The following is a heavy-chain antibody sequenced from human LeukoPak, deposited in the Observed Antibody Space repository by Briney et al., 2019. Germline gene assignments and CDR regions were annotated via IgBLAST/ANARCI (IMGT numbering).Heavy chain of an antibody. Sequence: SETLSLTCTVSGGSISSGGYYWCWIRQPPGKGLEWIGYIYHSGSTYYNPSLKSRVTISVDRSKNQFSLKLSSVTAADTAVYYCARASSCSSTSCYTEHWGQGTLVTVSS. CDR2: IYHSGST. CDR3: ARASSCSSTSCYTEH. J-gene: IGHJ4*02. V-gene: IGHV4-30-2*01. D-gene: IGHD2-2*02. CDR1: GGSISSGGYY.